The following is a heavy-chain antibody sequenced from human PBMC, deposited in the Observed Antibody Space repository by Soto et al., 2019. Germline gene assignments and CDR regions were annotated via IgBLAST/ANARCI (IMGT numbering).Heavy chain of an antibody. CDR3: ARDFEAFEYSSSP. Sequence: GWSLRLSCASSVFTFSSYSMNWVRQSPGKGLEWVSSISSSSSYIYYADSVKGRFTISRDNAKNSLYLQMNSLRAEDTAVYYCARDFEAFEYSSSPWGQGTLVTVSS. J-gene: IGHJ5*02. CDR2: ISSSSSYI. V-gene: IGHV3-21*01. CDR1: VFTFSSYS. D-gene: IGHD6-6*01.